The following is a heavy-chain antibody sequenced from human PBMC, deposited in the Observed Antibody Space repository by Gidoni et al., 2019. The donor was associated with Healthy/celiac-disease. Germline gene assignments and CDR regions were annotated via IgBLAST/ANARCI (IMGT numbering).Heavy chain of an antibody. CDR3: AREEAYYDYVWGSYRLGGSFDY. CDR1: GFTFSSYA. CDR2: RSYDGSNK. D-gene: IGHD3-16*02. Sequence: QVQLVESGGGVVQPGRSLRLSCAASGFTFSSYAMHWFRQGPGKGLEWVAVRSYDGSNKYYADSVKGRFTISRDNSKNTLYLQMNSLRAEDTAVYYCAREEAYYDYVWGSYRLGGSFDYWGQGTLVTVPS. J-gene: IGHJ4*02. V-gene: IGHV3-30-3*01.